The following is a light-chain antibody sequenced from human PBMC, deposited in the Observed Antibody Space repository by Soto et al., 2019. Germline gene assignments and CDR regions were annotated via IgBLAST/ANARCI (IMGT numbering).Light chain of an antibody. CDR1: QTVRNNY. CDR3: QQYNNWPPVT. CDR2: DAS. V-gene: IGKV3-20*01. Sequence: EFVLTQSPGTLSLSPVERATLSGMASQTVRNNYLAWYQQKPGQAPRLLIYDASSRATGIPDRFSGSGSGTEFTLTISSLQSEDFAVYYCQQYNNWPPVTFGGGTKVDIK. J-gene: IGKJ4*01.